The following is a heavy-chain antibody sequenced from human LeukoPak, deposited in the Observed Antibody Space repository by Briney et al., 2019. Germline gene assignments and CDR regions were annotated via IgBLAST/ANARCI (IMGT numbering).Heavy chain of an antibody. CDR3: AKDHDYRRTYYFDY. J-gene: IGHJ4*02. CDR1: GFTFSSYA. CDR2: ISGSGGST. Sequence: ASGSLRLSCAASGFTFSSYAMSWVRQAPGKGLEWVSAISGSGGSTYYADSVKGRFTISRDNSKNTLYLQMNSLRAEDTAVYYCAKDHDYRRTYYFDYWGQGTLLTVSP. D-gene: IGHD4-11*01. V-gene: IGHV3-23*01.